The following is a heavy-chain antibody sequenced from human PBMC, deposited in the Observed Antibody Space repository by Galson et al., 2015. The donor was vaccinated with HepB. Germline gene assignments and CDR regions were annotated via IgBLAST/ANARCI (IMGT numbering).Heavy chain of an antibody. CDR1: GFTFTSSA. V-gene: IGHV1-58*02. Sequence: SVKVSCKASGFTFTSSAMQWVRQARGQRLEWIGWIVVGSGNTNYAQKFQERVTITRDMSTSTAYMELSSLRSEDTTVYYCAGSSYMYSSGWSSYGMDVWGQGTTVTVSS. CDR2: IVVGSGNT. D-gene: IGHD6-19*01. CDR3: AGSSYMYSSGWSSYGMDV. J-gene: IGHJ6*02.